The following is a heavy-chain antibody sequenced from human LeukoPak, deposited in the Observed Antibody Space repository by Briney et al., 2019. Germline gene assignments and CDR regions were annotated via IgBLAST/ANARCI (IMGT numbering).Heavy chain of an antibody. D-gene: IGHD1-26*01. CDR3: AKDRSIGTYYTFDH. CDR1: GFTFSSYS. CDR2: ISASGVMT. V-gene: IGHV3-23*01. Sequence: GGSLRLSCAASGFTFSSYSMNWVRQAPGKGLEWVSSISASGVMTYYADSVKGRFTVSRDNSKNSLYLQMSSLTAADTAVYYCAKDRSIGTYYTFDHWGQGTLVTVSS. J-gene: IGHJ4*02.